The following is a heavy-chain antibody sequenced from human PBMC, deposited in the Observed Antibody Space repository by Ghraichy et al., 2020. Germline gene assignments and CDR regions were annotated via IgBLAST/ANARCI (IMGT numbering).Heavy chain of an antibody. CDR3: ARVVDMVRGVIPYYYYGMDV. CDR2: MNPNSGNT. J-gene: IGHJ6*02. V-gene: IGHV1-8*01. D-gene: IGHD3-10*01. Sequence: SVKVSCKASGYTFTSYDINWVRQATGQGLEWMGWMNPNSGNTGYAQKFQGRVTMTRNTSISTAYMELSSLRSEDTAVYYCARVVDMVRGVIPYYYYGMDVWGQGTTVTVSS. CDR1: GYTFTSYD.